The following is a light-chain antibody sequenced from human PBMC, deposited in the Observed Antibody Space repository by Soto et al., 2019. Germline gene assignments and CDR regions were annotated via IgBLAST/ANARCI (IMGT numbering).Light chain of an antibody. V-gene: IGKV2D-29*01. CDR3: MQRIDLPPT. CDR2: EVS. Sequence: DIVMTQTPLSLSVTPGQAASISCKSSQTARHSDGRTYLYWYRQKPGQPPQLLIYEVSNRFSGVTERFSGSGSGTDFTLNISRVEAEDVGVYYCMQRIDLPPTFGQGTKLEIK. CDR1: QTARHSDGRTY. J-gene: IGKJ2*01.